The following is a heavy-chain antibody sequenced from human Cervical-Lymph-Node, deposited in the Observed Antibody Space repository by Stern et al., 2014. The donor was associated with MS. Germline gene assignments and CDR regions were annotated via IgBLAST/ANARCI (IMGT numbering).Heavy chain of an antibody. J-gene: IGHJ4*02. CDR1: GGAINSFD. CDR3: ARHQAGIAGN. Sequence: VQLVQSGAEVKKPGSSVKVSCKASGGAINSFDISWVQQAPGQGPEWLGDIIPILGTANFAQKFQGRVSFTADDSTNTAYMELSSLRSDDTAVYYCARHQAGIAGNWGQGTLVIVSS. D-gene: IGHD6-13*01. V-gene: IGHV1-69*01. CDR2: IIPILGTA.